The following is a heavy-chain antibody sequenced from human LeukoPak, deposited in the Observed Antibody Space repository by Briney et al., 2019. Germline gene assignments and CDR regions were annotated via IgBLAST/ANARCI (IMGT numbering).Heavy chain of an antibody. Sequence: SETLSLTCTVSGASVSSGSYYWSWIRQPPGKGLEWIGYIYYSGSTNYNPSLKSRVTISVDTSKNQFSLKLSSVTAADTAVYYGAREQYCCSTGCYHSARYFDLWGRAPWSLSPQ. CDR3: AREQYCCSTGCYHSARYFDL. CDR1: GASVSSGSYY. J-gene: IGHJ2*01. CDR2: IYYSGST. D-gene: IGHD2-2*01. V-gene: IGHV4-61*01.